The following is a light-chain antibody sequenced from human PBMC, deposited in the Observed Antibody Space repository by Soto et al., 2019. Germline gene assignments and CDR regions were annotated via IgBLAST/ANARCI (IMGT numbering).Light chain of an antibody. J-gene: IGKJ1*01. CDR1: QSVTSNY. V-gene: IGKV3-20*01. CDR2: GAS. Sequence: EIVLTQSPGTLSLSPGERATLSCRASQSVTSNYLAWYQQKPGQAPRLLIYGASSRATGIPDRFSGSGSGTDFTLTISRLEPEDFAVYYCQQCGNSPLTFGQGTKVEIK. CDR3: QQCGNSPLT.